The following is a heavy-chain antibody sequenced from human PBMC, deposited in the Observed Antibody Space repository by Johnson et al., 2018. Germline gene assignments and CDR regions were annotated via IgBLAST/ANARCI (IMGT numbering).Heavy chain of an antibody. CDR2: ISSSSTYI. V-gene: IGHV3-11*06. Sequence: VQLVESGGGVVQPGRSLRLSCAASGFTFSDYYMRWIRQAPGKGLEWVSSISSSSTYIYYADSGKGRFTLSRDNAKNSLYLQMNSLRAEDTAVYYCARDDLPYYYDSSGYHYFQHWGQGTLVTVSS. J-gene: IGHJ1*01. CDR3: ARDDLPYYYDSSGYHYFQH. D-gene: IGHD3-22*01. CDR1: GFTFSDYY.